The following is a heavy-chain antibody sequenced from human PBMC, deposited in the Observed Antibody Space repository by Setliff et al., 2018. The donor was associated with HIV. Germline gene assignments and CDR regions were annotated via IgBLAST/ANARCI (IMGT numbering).Heavy chain of an antibody. D-gene: IGHD3-10*01. Sequence: SETLSLTCAVSGGSISSGGYSWSWIRQPPGKGLEWIGYIYHSGSTYYNPSLKSRVTSSIDRSKNQFSLKLSSVTAADTAVYYCARSTYYYGSGKGSGWFDPWGQGTLVTVSS. CDR1: GGSISSGGYS. V-gene: IGHV4-30-2*01. CDR2: IYHSGST. CDR3: ARSTYYYGSGKGSGWFDP. J-gene: IGHJ5*02.